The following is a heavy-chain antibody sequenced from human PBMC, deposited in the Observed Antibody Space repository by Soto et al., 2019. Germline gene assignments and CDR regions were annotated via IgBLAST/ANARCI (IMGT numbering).Heavy chain of an antibody. CDR3: ARDFGSGYDFDF. Sequence: QVQLQESGPGLVKSSETLSLTCTVSGVSVSSGLYYWSWLRQPPGKGPEWIGHVYHDGNTRYNPSLKRRVTISIDTSKNQFSLRLSSLTAADTAIYYCARDFGSGYDFDFWGQGTLVTVSS. J-gene: IGHJ4*02. CDR1: GVSVSSGLYY. D-gene: IGHD3-3*01. CDR2: VYHDGNT. V-gene: IGHV4-61*01.